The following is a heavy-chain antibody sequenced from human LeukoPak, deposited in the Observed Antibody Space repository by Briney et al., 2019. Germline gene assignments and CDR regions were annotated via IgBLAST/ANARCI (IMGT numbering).Heavy chain of an antibody. J-gene: IGHJ4*02. CDR3: ASYPRYSSSPPFDY. V-gene: IGHV1-2*02. CDR2: INPNTGGT. Sequence: GASVEVSCKASGYTFTGYYMHWVRQAPGQGLEWMGWINPNTGGTNYAQKFQGRVTMTGDTTISTAYMELSRLTSDDTAIYYCASYPRYSSSPPFDYWGQGTLVTVSS. CDR1: GYTFTGYY. D-gene: IGHD6-19*01.